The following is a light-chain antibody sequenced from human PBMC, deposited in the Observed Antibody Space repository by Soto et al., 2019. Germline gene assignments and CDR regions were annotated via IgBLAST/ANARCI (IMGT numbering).Light chain of an antibody. CDR1: SSDVGGYNS. V-gene: IGLV2-8*01. CDR3: SSYAGTNRPL. Sequence: QSALTQPPSASGSPGQSVSISCAGTSSDVGGYNSVSWYQQHPGKAPKLIIYEVTTRPSGVPDRFSGSKSGNTASLTVSGLPAEGEGCYYCSSYAGTNRPLFGGGTKLTVL. J-gene: IGLJ2*01. CDR2: EVT.